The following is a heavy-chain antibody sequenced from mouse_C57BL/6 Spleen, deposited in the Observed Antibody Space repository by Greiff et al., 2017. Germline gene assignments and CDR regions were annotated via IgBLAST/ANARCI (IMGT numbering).Heavy chain of an antibody. V-gene: IGHV3-6*01. D-gene: IGHD1-1*01. Sequence: EVKLMESGPGLVKPSQSLSLTCSVTGYSITSGYYWNWIRQFPGNKLEWMGYISYDGSNNYNPSLKNRISITRDTSKNQFFLKLNSVTTEDTATYYCASNYYGSSYFDVWGTGTTVTVSS. CDR1: GYSITSGYY. CDR3: ASNYYGSSYFDV. CDR2: ISYDGSN. J-gene: IGHJ1*03.